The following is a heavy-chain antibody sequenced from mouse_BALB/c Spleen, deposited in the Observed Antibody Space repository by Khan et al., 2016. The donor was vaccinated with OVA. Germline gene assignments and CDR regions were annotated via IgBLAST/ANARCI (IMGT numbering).Heavy chain of an antibody. CDR2: INSNGGST. V-gene: IGHV5-6-3*01. Sequence: EVELVESGGGLVQPGGSLELSCAASGFTFSSYGMSWVRQTPDKRLELVATINSNGGSTYYPASVKGRFTISRDNAKNTLYLQMSSLKSEDTAMYYCARMARTINWGQGTTLTVSS. CDR1: GFTFSSYG. CDR3: ARMARTIN. J-gene: IGHJ2*01.